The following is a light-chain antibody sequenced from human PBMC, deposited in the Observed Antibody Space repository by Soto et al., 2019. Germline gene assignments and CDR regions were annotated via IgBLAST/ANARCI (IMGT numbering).Light chain of an antibody. CDR2: ASS. J-gene: IGKJ2*01. CDR3: QQYRSSPYT. CDR1: QNIASRS. V-gene: IGKV3-20*01. Sequence: EIVLTQSPGTLSLSPGLRATLSCRASQNIASRSVAWYQQHPGQAPRLLIYASSTRATGIPARFSGSGSGTDFTLTISRLEPEDFAVYYCQQYRSSPYTFGQGTKLEIK.